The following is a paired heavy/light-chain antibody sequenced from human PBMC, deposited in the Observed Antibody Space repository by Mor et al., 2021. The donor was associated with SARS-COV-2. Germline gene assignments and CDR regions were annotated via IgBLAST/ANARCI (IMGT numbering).Light chain of an antibody. CDR2: DVY. CDR1: SGDVGDYNF. Sequence: QSALTQPAAVSGSPGQSITISCTGTSGDVGDYNFVSWYRQNLGKAPKLIIYDVYNRPSGVSNRFSGSKSVNTASLTISGLQAEDEADYYCSSYVSGGTYVFGTGTEVTVL. CDR3: SSYVSGGTYV. V-gene: IGLV2-14*01. J-gene: IGLJ1*01.
Heavy chain of an antibody. D-gene: IGHD3-16*01. V-gene: IGHV3-7*01. Sequence: EVQLVESGGGLVQPGGSLRLSCAASGFTFSSHWMTWVRQAPGKGPEWLAKIKQDASEKDYVDSVKGRFTISRDNAKSSVYLQMNSLRVEDTALYYCARYGVVSGGRTISGMDVWGQGTTVTVSS. CDR3: ARYGVVSGGRTISGMDV. J-gene: IGHJ6*02. CDR2: IKQDASEK. CDR1: GFTFSSHW.